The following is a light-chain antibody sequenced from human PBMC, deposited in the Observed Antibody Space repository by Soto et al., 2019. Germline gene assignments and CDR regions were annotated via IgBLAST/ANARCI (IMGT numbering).Light chain of an antibody. J-gene: IGKJ4*01. Sequence: DIPMTQSPSSLSASVGDRVTITCQASQDISNYLNWYQQKPGKAPKLLIYDASNFETGVPSRFSGSGSGTDFTFTISSLQPEDIATYYCQQYDNLQLTFGGGTMVEIK. V-gene: IGKV1-33*01. CDR2: DAS. CDR3: QQYDNLQLT. CDR1: QDISNY.